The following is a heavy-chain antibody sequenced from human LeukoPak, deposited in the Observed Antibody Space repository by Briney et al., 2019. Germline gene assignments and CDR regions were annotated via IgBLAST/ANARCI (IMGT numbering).Heavy chain of an antibody. CDR1: GFTFSSYA. D-gene: IGHD6-19*01. CDR2: ISGSGGST. J-gene: IGHJ4*02. Sequence: AGGSLRLSCAASGFTFSSYAMSWVRQAPGKGLEWVSAISGSGGSTYYADSVKGRFTISRDNSKNTLYLQMNSLRAEDTAVYYCAKDWSSGWYVVIDYWGQGTLVTVSS. V-gene: IGHV3-23*01. CDR3: AKDWSSGWYVVIDY.